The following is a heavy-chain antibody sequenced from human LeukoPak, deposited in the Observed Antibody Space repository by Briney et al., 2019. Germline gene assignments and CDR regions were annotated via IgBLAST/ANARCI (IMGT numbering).Heavy chain of an antibody. CDR3: AKTHPSPEYYYDRMAGWYYFDY. D-gene: IGHD3-22*01. Sequence: GGSLRLSCAASGFTFSSYAMSWVRQAPGKGLEWVSAISGSGGSTYYADSVKGRFTISRDNSKNTLYLQMNSLRAEDTAVYYCAKTHPSPEYYYDRMAGWYYFDYWGQGTLVTVSS. CDR2: ISGSGGST. V-gene: IGHV3-23*01. CDR1: GFTFSSYA. J-gene: IGHJ4*02.